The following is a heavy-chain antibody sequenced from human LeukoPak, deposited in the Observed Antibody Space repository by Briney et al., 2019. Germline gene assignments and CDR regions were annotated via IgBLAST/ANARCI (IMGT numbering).Heavy chain of an antibody. CDR1: GFTFSSSG. CDR2: ISYDGSNK. CDR3: AKIGPYSSGLTDY. D-gene: IGHD6-19*01. J-gene: IGHJ4*02. Sequence: GALRLSCAASGFTFSSSGMHWVRQAPGKGLEWVAVISYDGSNKYYADSVKGRFTISRDNSKSTLYLQMNSLRAEDTAVYYCAKIGPYSSGLTDYWGQGTLVTVSS. V-gene: IGHV3-30*18.